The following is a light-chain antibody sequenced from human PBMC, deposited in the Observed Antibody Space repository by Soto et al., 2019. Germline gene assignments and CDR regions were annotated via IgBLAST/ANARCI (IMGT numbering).Light chain of an antibody. CDR1: QSVTSY. CDR2: DAS. CDR3: QQRYSWPLT. V-gene: IGKV3-11*01. J-gene: IGKJ4*01. Sequence: EIVLTQSPATLSLSPGDRATLSCRASQSVTSYLAWYQQKPGQAPRLLIYDASNRATGIPARFSGSGSGTDXTXTISSLEPEDFAVYYCQQRYSWPLTFGGGTKVEIK.